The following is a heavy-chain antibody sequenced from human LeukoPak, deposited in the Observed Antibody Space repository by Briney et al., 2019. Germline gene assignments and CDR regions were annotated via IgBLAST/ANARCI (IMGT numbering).Heavy chain of an antibody. CDR1: DGSISSYY. D-gene: IGHD3-10*01. CDR3: ARAKGLASRVLSGYYYGMDV. J-gene: IGHJ6*04. Sequence: SETLSLTCTVSDGSISSYYWSWIRQPAGKGLEWNGRIYTSGSTNYNPSLKSRVTMSVDTSKNQFSLKLSSVTAADTAVYYCARAKGLASRVLSGYYYGMDVWGKGTTVTVSS. V-gene: IGHV4-4*07. CDR2: IYTSGST.